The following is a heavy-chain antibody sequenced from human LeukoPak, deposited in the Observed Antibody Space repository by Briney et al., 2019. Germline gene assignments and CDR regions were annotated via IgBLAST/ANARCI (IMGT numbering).Heavy chain of an antibody. CDR1: GGTFSGYA. Sequence: ASVKVSCKASGGTFSGYAISWVRQAPGQGLEWMGGIIPIFGTANYAQKFQGRVTITADESTSTAYMELSSLRSEDTAVYYCARDTEYSSGWYWFDPWGQGTLVTVSS. CDR2: IIPIFGTA. D-gene: IGHD6-19*01. CDR3: ARDTEYSSGWYWFDP. V-gene: IGHV1-69*13. J-gene: IGHJ5*02.